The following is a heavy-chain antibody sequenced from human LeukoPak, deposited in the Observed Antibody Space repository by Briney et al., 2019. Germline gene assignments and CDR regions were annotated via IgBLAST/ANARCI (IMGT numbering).Heavy chain of an antibody. V-gene: IGHV3-21*04. CDR2: ISSSSSYI. D-gene: IGHD6-19*01. J-gene: IGHJ4*02. CDR1: GFTFSSHG. CDR3: AKAGGSGVY. Sequence: GGTLRLSCAASGFTFSSHGMNWVRQAPGKGLEWVSSISSSSSYIYYADSVKGRFTISRDNSKNTLYLQMNTLGVDDTAVYYCAKAGGSGVYWGQGALVTVSS.